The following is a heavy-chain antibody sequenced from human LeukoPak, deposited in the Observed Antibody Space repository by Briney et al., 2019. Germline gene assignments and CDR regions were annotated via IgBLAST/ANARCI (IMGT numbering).Heavy chain of an antibody. V-gene: IGHV4-61*02. J-gene: IGHJ5*02. D-gene: IGHD5-24*01. CDR3: ARESRTVQMATSMHGHWFDP. Sequence: SQTLSLTCTVSGASISDNFYWSWIRQSAGKGLEWIGRIYASGITTYSSSLKSRLTISVDTSKNQFSLRLTSVTAADTAVYYCARESRTVQMATSMHGHWFDPWGQGTLVTVSS. CDR1: GASISDNFY. CDR2: IYASGIT.